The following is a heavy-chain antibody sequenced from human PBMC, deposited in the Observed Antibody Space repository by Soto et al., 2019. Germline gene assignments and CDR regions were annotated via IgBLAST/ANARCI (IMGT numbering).Heavy chain of an antibody. CDR1: GFTFSSYA. D-gene: IGHD6-19*01. Sequence: EVQLLESGGGLVQPGGSLRLSCAASGFTFSSYAMSWVRQAPGKGLEWVSAISGSGGSTYYADSVKGRFTISRDNSKNTLYLQMNSLRAEDTAVYYCAKDQSREVAAGDAFDIWGQGTMVTVSS. CDR3: AKDQSREVAAGDAFDI. V-gene: IGHV3-23*01. J-gene: IGHJ3*02. CDR2: ISGSGGST.